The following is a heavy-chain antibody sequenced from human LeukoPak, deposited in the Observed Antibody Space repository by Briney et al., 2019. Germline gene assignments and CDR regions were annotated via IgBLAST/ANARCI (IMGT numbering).Heavy chain of an antibody. CDR3: AREWDPSEDY. J-gene: IGHJ4*02. CDR2: INPNSGGT. D-gene: IGHD1-26*01. Sequence: GASVKVSCKASGYTFTSYDINWVRQATGQGLEWMGWINPNSGGTNYAQKFQGRVTMTRDTSISTAYMELSRLRSDDTAVYYCAREWDPSEDYWGQGTLVTVSS. CDR1: GYTFTSYD. V-gene: IGHV1-2*02.